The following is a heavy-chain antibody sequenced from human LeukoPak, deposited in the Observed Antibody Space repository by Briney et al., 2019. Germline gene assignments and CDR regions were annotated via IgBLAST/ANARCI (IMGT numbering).Heavy chain of an antibody. CDR2: ISASGGTT. V-gene: IGHV3-23*01. CDR3: ARGQAMAGGISARLDP. Sequence: GSLRLSCAASGFTFSSYAISWVRQAAGKGLEWVSVISASGGTTFYADSVKGRFTISRDNSKNMMYLQMNNLRVEDTAVYYCARGQAMAGGISARLDPWGQGTLVTVSS. CDR1: GFTFSSYA. J-gene: IGHJ5*02. D-gene: IGHD3-10*01.